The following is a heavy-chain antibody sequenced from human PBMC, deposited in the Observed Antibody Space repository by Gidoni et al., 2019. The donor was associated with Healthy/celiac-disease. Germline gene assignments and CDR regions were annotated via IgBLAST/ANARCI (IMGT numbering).Heavy chain of an antibody. D-gene: IGHD2-2*01. CDR3: ARSMYQLLSDAFDI. Sequence: QVQLVESGGGVVQPGRSLRLCCAASGFTFSSYAMHWVRQAPGKGLEWVAVISYDGSNKYYADSVKGRFTISRDNSKNTLYLQMNSLRAEDTAVYYCARSMYQLLSDAFDIWGQGTMVTVSS. CDR2: ISYDGSNK. V-gene: IGHV3-30-3*01. J-gene: IGHJ3*02. CDR1: GFTFSSYA.